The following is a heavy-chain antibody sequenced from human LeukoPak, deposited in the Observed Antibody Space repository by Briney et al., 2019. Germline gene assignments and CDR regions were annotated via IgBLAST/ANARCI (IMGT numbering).Heavy chain of an antibody. CDR3: ARVSPGYSSGWYDFDY. V-gene: IGHV3-48*01. CDR2: ISSSSSTI. D-gene: IGHD6-19*01. J-gene: IGHJ4*02. Sequence: GGSLRLSCAASGFTFSSYSMNWVREAPGKGLEWVSYISSSSSTIYYADSVKGRFTISRDNAKNSLYLQMNSLRAEDTAVYYCARVSPGYSSGWYDFDYWGQGTLLTVSS. CDR1: GFTFSSYS.